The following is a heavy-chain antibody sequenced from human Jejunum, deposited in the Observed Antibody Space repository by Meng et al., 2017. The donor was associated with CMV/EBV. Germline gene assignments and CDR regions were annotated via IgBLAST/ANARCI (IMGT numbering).Heavy chain of an antibody. V-gene: IGHV3-30*02. D-gene: IGHD1-26*01. CDR1: GFTFSSEC. J-gene: IGHJ4*02. CDR2: MANDGINT. Sequence: QVQLVGSGGGLVQPAGSLRLSCAASGFTFSSECMHWVREAPGKGLEWVAFMANDGINTYYADSVKGRFTTSRDHSKNTMYLQMNSLRAEDTAIYYCAKDIDHWGQGTLVTVSS. CDR3: AKDIDH.